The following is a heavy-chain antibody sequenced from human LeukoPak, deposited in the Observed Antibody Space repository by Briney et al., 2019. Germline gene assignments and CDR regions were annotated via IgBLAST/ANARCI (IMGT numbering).Heavy chain of an antibody. CDR2: INHSGST. Sequence: NASETLSLTCAVYGVSFSGYHWSWIRQPPGKGLEWIGEINHSGSTNYNPSLKSRVTISVDTSKNQFSLKLSSVTAADTAVYYCARGGTMIVVVDSPQGGFDYWGQGTLVTVSS. D-gene: IGHD3-22*01. V-gene: IGHV4-34*01. J-gene: IGHJ4*02. CDR3: ARGGTMIVVVDSPQGGFDY. CDR1: GVSFSGYH.